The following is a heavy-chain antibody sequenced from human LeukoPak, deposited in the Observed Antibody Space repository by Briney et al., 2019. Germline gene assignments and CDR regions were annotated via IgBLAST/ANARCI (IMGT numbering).Heavy chain of an antibody. CDR3: AREVLWFGELNC. CDR1: GYTFTSYG. J-gene: IGHJ4*02. CDR2: ISAFNGNT. V-gene: IGHV1-18*01. Sequence: ASVKVSCKASGYTFTSYGISWVRQAPGQGLEWMGWISAFNGNTNYAQKLQGRVTMTTDTSTSTAYMELRSLRSDDAAVYYCAREVLWFGELNCWGQGTLVTVSS. D-gene: IGHD3-10*01.